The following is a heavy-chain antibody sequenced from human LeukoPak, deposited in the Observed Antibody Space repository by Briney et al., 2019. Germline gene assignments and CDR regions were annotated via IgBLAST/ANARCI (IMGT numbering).Heavy chain of an antibody. D-gene: IGHD3-10*01. CDR2: FDPEDGET. J-gene: IGHJ5*02. Sequence: ASVKVSCKVSGYTLTELSMHWVRQAPGKGLEWMGGFDPEDGETIYALKFQGRVTMTEDTSTDTAYMELSSLRSEDTAVYYCATPARFYYGSGSYYKSWGQGTLVTVSS. CDR3: ATPARFYYGSGSYYKS. V-gene: IGHV1-24*01. CDR1: GYTLTELS.